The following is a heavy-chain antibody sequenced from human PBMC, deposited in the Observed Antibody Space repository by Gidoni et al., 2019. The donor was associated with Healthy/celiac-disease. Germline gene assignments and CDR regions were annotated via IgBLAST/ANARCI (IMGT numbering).Heavy chain of an antibody. D-gene: IGHD2-2*01. CDR1: GGTFSSYA. Sequence: QVQLVQSGAEVKKPGSSVKVSCKASGGTFSSYAISWVRQAPGQGLEWIGGIIPIFGTANYAQKFQCRVPITADKSTSTAYMELSSLRSEDTAVYYCARGGYCSSTSCTAPYNWFDPWGQGTLVTVSS. J-gene: IGHJ5*02. V-gene: IGHV1-69*06. CDR3: ARGGYCSSTSCTAPYNWFDP. CDR2: IIPIFGTA.